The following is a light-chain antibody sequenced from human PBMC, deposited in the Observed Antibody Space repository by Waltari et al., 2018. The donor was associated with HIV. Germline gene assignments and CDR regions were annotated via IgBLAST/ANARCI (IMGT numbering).Light chain of an antibody. Sequence: QSALTQPASVSGSLGQSITFSCTGTSSDIGSYNYVSWYQQHPGKAPKIIIYDVTNRPAGVSNRFSGSKSCNTASLTISGLQAEDEADYYCTSFTSSSAWVFGGGTMLTVL. CDR2: DVT. CDR1: SSDIGSYNY. CDR3: TSFTSSSAWV. J-gene: IGLJ3*02. V-gene: IGLV2-14*03.